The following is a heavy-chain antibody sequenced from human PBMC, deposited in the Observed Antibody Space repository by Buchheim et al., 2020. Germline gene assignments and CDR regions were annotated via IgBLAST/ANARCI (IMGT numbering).Heavy chain of an antibody. V-gene: IGHV4-39*02. Sequence: QLQLQESGPGLVKPSETLSLTCTVSGGSISSSSYYWGWIRQPPGKGLEWIGSIYYSGSTYYNPSLKSRVTISVDTSKNHFSLKLSSVTAADTAVYYCATRSKLGYCSGGSCYYFDYWGQGTL. D-gene: IGHD2-15*01. CDR3: ATRSKLGYCSGGSCYYFDY. J-gene: IGHJ4*02. CDR2: IYYSGST. CDR1: GGSISSSSYY.